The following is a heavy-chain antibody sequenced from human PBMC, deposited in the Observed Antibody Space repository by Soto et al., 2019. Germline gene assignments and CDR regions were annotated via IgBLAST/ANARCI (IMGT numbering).Heavy chain of an antibody. CDR1: RAFINSGGFY. V-gene: IGHV4-31*03. J-gene: IGHJ5*02. D-gene: IGHD2-15*01. CDR2: IFHSGST. Sequence: QVQLQESGPGLVKPSQTLSLTCSVSRAFINSGGFYYSWIRQPPGKGLEWLGYIFHSGSTLYNPALRGRLTLSADTSRNQLSLRLTSVTAADTAVYYCVRGGIAGHWFDPWGQAILVTVSS. CDR3: VRGGIAGHWFDP.